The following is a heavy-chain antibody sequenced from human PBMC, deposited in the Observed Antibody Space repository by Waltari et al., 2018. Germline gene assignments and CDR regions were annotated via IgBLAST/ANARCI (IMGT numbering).Heavy chain of an antibody. D-gene: IGHD2-2*02. CDR2: IYYSGST. Sequence: QVQLQESGPGLVKPSETLSLTCTVSGGSISSYYGSGIRQPPGQGLEWIGYIYYSGSTNYNPYLKSRVTISVDTSKNQFSLKLSSVTAADTAVYYCARLFVGYCSSTSCYTFDYWGQGTLVTVSS. CDR1: GGSISSYY. V-gene: IGHV4-59*08. J-gene: IGHJ4*02. CDR3: ARLFVGYCSSTSCYTFDY.